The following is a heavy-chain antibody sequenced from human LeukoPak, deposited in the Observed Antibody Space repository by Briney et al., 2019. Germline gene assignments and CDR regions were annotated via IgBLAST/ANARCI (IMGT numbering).Heavy chain of an antibody. CDR2: IKQDGSEK. CDR3: VRDGMGVIKAFDI. J-gene: IGHJ3*02. D-gene: IGHD3-10*01. V-gene: IGHV3-7*05. Sequence: PGGSLRLSCVASGFSFSSYWMSWVRQAPGKGLEWVANIKQDGSEKYYVDSVKGRFTISRDNAKNSLYLQMSSLRAEDTAVYYCVRDGMGVIKAFDIWSQGTVVTVSS. CDR1: GFSFSSYW.